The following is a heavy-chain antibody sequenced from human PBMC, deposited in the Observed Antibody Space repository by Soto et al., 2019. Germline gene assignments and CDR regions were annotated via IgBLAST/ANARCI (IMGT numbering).Heavy chain of an antibody. Sequence: GGSLRLSCAASGFTFSSYSINWVRQAPGKGLEWVSLISATGGGTYYADSVKGRFTISRDNSQNTLYLQVHSVTAEDTAVYYCAKDRRAGGNSAFYFDFWGQGAQVTVSS. CDR3: AKDRRAGGNSAFYFDF. D-gene: IGHD3-16*01. CDR2: ISATGGGT. J-gene: IGHJ4*02. V-gene: IGHV3-23*01. CDR1: GFTFSSYS.